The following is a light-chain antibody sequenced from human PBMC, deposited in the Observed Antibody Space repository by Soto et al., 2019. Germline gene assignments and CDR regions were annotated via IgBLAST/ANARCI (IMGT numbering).Light chain of an antibody. CDR1: SGHSNYA. V-gene: IGLV4-69*01. J-gene: IGLJ2*01. Sequence: QPVLTQSPSASASLGASVKLTCTLSSGHSNYAIAWHQQQPEKGPRFLMRLNSDGAHSKGAGIPDRFSGSSSGAERFLTISSLQSEDEADYYCQTWVTGIVVFGGGTKLTVL. CDR3: QTWVTGIVV. CDR2: LNSDGAH.